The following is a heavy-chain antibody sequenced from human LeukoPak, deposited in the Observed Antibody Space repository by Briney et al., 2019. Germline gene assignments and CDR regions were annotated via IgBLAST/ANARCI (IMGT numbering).Heavy chain of an antibody. J-gene: IGHJ4*02. V-gene: IGHV3-23*01. CDR2: LSGIGDKT. D-gene: IGHD4-11*01. CDR1: GFIFSTYA. Sequence: GGSLRLSCAASGFIFSTYAMSWVRQAPGQGLEWVSELSGIGDKTFYADSVKGRFTISRDNSKNTLYLQMNSLRAEDTAVYYCGKDLNYGLDYWGQGTLVTVSS. CDR3: GKDLNYGLDY.